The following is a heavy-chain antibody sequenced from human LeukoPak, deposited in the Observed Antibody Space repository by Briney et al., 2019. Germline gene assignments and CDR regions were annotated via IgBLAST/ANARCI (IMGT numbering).Heavy chain of an antibody. CDR3: AREGAQLAGLDY. D-gene: IGHD6-6*01. Sequence: GGSLRLSCAASGFNISSDYMDWVRQAPGKGLEWVSLIYSDGTAYYTDSVKGRFTISRDNSRNTLYLQMNSLRAEDTAVYYCAREGAQLAGLDYWGQGTLVTVSS. J-gene: IGHJ4*02. CDR2: IYSDGTA. V-gene: IGHV3-53*01. CDR1: GFNISSDY.